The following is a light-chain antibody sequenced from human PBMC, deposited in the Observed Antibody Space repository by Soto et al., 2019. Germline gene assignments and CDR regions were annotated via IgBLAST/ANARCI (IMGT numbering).Light chain of an antibody. CDR1: QGIYNY. Sequence: DIQMTQSPSSLSASVGDRVTITCRASQGIYNYLAWYQQKPWKAPKLLIYAASTLEAGVPARFRRSLSGTDYTLTISSLQAEDIATYYYHKYNSALLTFGQGTRLEIK. CDR2: AAS. V-gene: IGKV1-27*01. CDR3: HKYNSALLT. J-gene: IGKJ5*01.